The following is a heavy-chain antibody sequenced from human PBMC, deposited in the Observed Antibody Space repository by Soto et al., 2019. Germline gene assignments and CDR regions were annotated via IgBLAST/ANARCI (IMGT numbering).Heavy chain of an antibody. V-gene: IGHV1-69*02. CDR3: ARSADIVVVPAAMLVSSPFDP. CDR2: IIPILGIA. D-gene: IGHD2-2*01. Sequence: QVQLVQSGAEVKKPGSSVKVSCKASGGTFSSYTISWVRQAPGQGLEWMGRIIPILGIANYAQKFQGRVTITADKSTSTAYMELSSLRSEDTAVYYCARSADIVVVPAAMLVSSPFDPWGQGTLVTVSS. CDR1: GGTFSSYT. J-gene: IGHJ5*02.